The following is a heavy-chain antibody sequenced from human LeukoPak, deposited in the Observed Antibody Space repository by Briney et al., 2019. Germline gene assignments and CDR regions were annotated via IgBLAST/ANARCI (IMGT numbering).Heavy chain of an antibody. Sequence: GGSLRLSFAASGFTFSIYAMSWVRQAPGKGLEWVSAISGSGGSTYYADSVKGRFTISRDNSKNTLYLQMNSLRAEDTAVYYCAKDRVIVGATSFDYWGQGTLVTVSS. D-gene: IGHD1-26*01. V-gene: IGHV3-23*01. J-gene: IGHJ4*02. CDR3: AKDRVIVGATSFDY. CDR1: GFTFSIYA. CDR2: ISGSGGST.